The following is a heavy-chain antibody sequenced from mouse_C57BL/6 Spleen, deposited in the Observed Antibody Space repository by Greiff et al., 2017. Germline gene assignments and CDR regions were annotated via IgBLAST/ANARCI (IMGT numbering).Heavy chain of an antibody. V-gene: IGHV1-81*01. CDR3: ARVDDGYYEWYFDV. CDR1: GYTFTSYG. D-gene: IGHD2-3*01. CDR2: IYPRSGYT. J-gene: IGHJ1*03. Sequence: VQLQQSGAELARPGASVKLSCKASGYTFTSYGISWVKQRTGQGLEWIGAIYPRSGYTYYNEQFKGKATLTADKSSSTAYMELRSLTSEDSAVYFCARVDDGYYEWYFDVWGTGTTVTVSS.